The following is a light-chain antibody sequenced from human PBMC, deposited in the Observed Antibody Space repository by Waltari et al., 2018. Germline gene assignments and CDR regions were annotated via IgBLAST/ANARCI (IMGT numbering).Light chain of an antibody. CDR3: AAWDDSLNVL. Sequence: QSVLTQPPSASGTPGQRVTISCSGSSSNIGSNTVNWYQQLPGTAPKLLIYSNNQRPPGVPARFSGSKSGTSASLAISGLQSEDEADYYCAAWDDSLNVLFGGGTKLTVL. CDR1: SSNIGSNT. CDR2: SNN. J-gene: IGLJ2*01. V-gene: IGLV1-44*01.